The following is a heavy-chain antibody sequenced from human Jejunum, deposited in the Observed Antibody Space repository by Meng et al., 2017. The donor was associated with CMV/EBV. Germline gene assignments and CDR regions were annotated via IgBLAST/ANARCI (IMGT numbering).Heavy chain of an antibody. D-gene: IGHD6-6*01. V-gene: IGHV3-21*01. J-gene: IGHJ6*02. Sequence: SMIWVRQAPGRGLEWVSSISSSSSYIYYADSVKGRFTISRDNAKNSLYLQMNSLRAEDTAVYYCARVEAIAASNGGGYYYYYGMDVWGQGTTVTVSS. CDR2: ISSSSSYI. CDR1: S. CDR3: ARVEAIAASNGGGYYYYYGMDV.